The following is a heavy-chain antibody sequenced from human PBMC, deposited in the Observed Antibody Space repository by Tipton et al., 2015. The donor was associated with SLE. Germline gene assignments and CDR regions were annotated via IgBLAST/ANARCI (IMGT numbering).Heavy chain of an antibody. Sequence: LRLSCAVYGGSFSGYYWSWIRQPPGKGLEWIGEINHSGSTNYNPSLKSRVTTSVDTSTNQFSLKLSSVTAADTAVYYCARGDTGDDYFDNWGQGTLVTVSS. D-gene: IGHD7-27*01. CDR1: GGSFSGYY. CDR2: INHSGST. V-gene: IGHV4-34*01. CDR3: ARGDTGDDYFDN. J-gene: IGHJ4*02.